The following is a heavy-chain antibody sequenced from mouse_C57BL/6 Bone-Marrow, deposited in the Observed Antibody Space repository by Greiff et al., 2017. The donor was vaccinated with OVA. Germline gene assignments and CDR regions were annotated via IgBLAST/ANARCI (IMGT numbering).Heavy chain of an antibody. CDR2: IFPGSGST. D-gene: IGHD1-1*01. CDR1: GYTFTDYY. CDR3: ARRDYYGSSPSFDY. V-gene: IGHV1-75*01. Sequence: QVQLKQSGPELVKPGASVKISCKASGYTFTDYYINWVKQRPGQGLEWIGWIFPGSGSTYYNEKFKGKATLTVDKSSSTAYMLLSSLTSEDSAVYFCARRDYYGSSPSFDYWGQGTTLTVSS. J-gene: IGHJ2*01.